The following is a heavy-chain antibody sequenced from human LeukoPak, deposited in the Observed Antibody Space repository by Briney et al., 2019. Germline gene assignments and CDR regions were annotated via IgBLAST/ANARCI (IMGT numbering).Heavy chain of an antibody. CDR1: GFTFSSYS. Sequence: GGSLRLSCAASGFTFSSYSMNWVRQAPGKGLEWVSSISSSSSYIYYADSVKGRFTISRDNAKNSLSLQMNSLRAEDTAVYYRARAITNYGFDYWGQGTLVTVSS. J-gene: IGHJ4*02. V-gene: IGHV3-21*01. D-gene: IGHD3-10*01. CDR3: ARAITNYGFDY. CDR2: ISSSSSYI.